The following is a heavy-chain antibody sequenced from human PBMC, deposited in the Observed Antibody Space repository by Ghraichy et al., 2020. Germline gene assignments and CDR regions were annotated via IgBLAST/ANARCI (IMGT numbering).Heavy chain of an antibody. CDR3: ARANYDFWSGYYYYYYGMDV. V-gene: IGHV4-34*01. J-gene: IGHJ6*02. CDR2: INHSGST. Sequence: SETPSLTCAVYGGSFSGYYWSWIRQPPGKGLEWIGEINHSGSTNYNPSLKSRVTISVDTSKNQFSLKLSSVTAADTAVYYCARANYDFWSGYYYYYYGMDVWGQGTTVTVSS. CDR1: GGSFSGYY. D-gene: IGHD3-3*01.